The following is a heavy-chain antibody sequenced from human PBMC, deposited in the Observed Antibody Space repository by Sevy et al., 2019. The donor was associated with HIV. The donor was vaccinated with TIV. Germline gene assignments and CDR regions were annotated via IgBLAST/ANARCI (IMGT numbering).Heavy chain of an antibody. CDR1: GYTFTSYG. Sequence: ASVKVSCKASGYTFTSYGISWVRQAPGQGLEWMAWISAYNGNTNYAQKLQGRVTMTTDTSTSTAYMELRSLRSDDTAVYYCARDPGIVVVVAGTFDYWGQGTLVTVSS. D-gene: IGHD2-15*01. J-gene: IGHJ4*02. CDR2: ISAYNGNT. V-gene: IGHV1-18*04. CDR3: ARDPGIVVVVAGTFDY.